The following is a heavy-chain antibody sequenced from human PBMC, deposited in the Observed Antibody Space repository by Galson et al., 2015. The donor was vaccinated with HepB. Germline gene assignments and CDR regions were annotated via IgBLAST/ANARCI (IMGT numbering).Heavy chain of an antibody. CDR1: GYTFTGYY. D-gene: IGHD3-10*01. J-gene: IGHJ6*02. V-gene: IGHV1-2*02. Sequence: SVKVSCKASGYTFTGYYIHWVRQAPGQGLEWMGWINPTSGGTNYAQKFQGRVTMTRDTSISTAYMELSRLRSDDTAVYYCARGKTYYYASGSSGSYGMDVWGQGTTVTVSS. CDR3: ARGKTYYYASGSSGSYGMDV. CDR2: INPTSGGT.